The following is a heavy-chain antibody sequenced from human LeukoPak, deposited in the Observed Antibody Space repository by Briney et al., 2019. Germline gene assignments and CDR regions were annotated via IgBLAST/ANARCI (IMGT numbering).Heavy chain of an antibody. CDR2: IYYSGST. CDR1: GGSTSSSSYY. CDR3: ARHKEVLLWFGELSGTWFDP. D-gene: IGHD3-10*01. Sequence: SETLSLTCTVSGGSTSSSSYYWGWIRQPPGKGLEWIGSIYYSGSTYYNPSLKSRVTISVDTSKNQFSLKLSSVTAADTAVYYCARHKEVLLWFGELSGTWFDPWGQGTLVTVSS. J-gene: IGHJ5*02. V-gene: IGHV4-39*01.